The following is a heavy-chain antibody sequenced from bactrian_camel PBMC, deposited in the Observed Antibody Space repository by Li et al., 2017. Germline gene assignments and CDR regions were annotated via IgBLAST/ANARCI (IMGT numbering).Heavy chain of an antibody. CDR2: INLDGGNT. D-gene: IGHD5*01. V-gene: IGHV3S40*01. J-gene: IGHJ6*01. CDR1: GFTFSTYI. CDR3: ATGPPGIGWADFGV. Sequence: VQLVESGGGSVQAEGSLRLSCAASGFTFSTYIMSWVRQAPGKGLEWVSTINLDGGNTFYADNVKGRFTISRDNAKNTLYLQLNNLKPEDTAVYICATGPPGIGWADFGVWGQGTQVTVS.